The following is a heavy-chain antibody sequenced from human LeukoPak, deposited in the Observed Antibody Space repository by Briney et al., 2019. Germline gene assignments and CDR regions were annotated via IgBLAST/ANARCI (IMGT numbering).Heavy chain of an antibody. V-gene: IGHV3-53*01. CDR1: GFTVSSNH. Sequence: GGSLRLSCAASGFTVSSNHMSWVRQAPGKGLEWVSVIYSGGSTDYADSAKGRFTISRDNSKNTLYLQMNSLRAEDTAVYYSARGPAGYNWGEGTLVTFSS. D-gene: IGHD1-1*01. CDR3: ARGPAGYN. J-gene: IGHJ4*02. CDR2: IYSGGST.